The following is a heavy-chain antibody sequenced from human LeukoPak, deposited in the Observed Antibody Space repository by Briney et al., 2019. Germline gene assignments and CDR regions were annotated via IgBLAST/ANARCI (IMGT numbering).Heavy chain of an antibody. V-gene: IGHV1-46*01. CDR3: ARNGVAAAAKYYFDY. CDR2: INPSGGST. J-gene: IGHJ4*02. CDR1: GYTFTSYY. D-gene: IGHD6-13*01. Sequence: ASVKVSCKASGYTFTSYYMHWVRQAPGQGLEWMGIINPSGGSTSYAQKFQGRVTMTRDMSTSTVYMELSSLRSEDTAVYYCARNGVAAAAKYYFDYWGQGTLDTVSS.